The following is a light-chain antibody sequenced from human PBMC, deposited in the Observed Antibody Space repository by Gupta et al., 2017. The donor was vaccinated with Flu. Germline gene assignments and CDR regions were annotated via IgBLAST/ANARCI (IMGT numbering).Light chain of an antibody. CDR2: WAS. J-gene: IGKJ1*01. CDR1: QSVLYSSNNKNY. V-gene: IGKV4-1*01. CDR3: QQDYSTPWT. Sequence: DIVMTQSPDSLAVSLGERATINCKSSQSVLYSSNNKNYLDWYQQKPGQPPKLLIYWASTRESGVPDRFSGSGSGTDFTLTISSLQAEDVAVYYCQQDYSTPWTFGQGTKVEIK.